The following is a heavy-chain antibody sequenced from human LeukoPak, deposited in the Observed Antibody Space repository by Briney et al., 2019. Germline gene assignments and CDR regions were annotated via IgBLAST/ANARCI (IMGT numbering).Heavy chain of an antibody. D-gene: IGHD3-10*01. CDR3: AKDAYGSGSYTLYYFDY. CDR1: GFTVSSNY. Sequence: GGSLRLSCAASGFTVSSNYMSWVRQAPGKGLEWVSVIYSGGSTYYADSVKGRFTISRDNSKNTLYLQMNSLRAEDTAVYYCAKDAYGSGSYTLYYFDYWGQGTLVTVSS. V-gene: IGHV3-53*01. J-gene: IGHJ4*02. CDR2: IYSGGST.